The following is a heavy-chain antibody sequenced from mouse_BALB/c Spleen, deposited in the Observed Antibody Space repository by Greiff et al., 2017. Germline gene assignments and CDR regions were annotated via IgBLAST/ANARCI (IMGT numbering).Heavy chain of an antibody. Sequence: VQLQESGAELVRPGTSVKVSCKASGYAFTNYLIEWVKRRPGQGLEWIGVINPGSGGTNYNEKFKGKATLTADKSSSTAYMQLSSLTSDDSAVYFCARSRGNSWFAYWGQGTLVTVSA. CDR3: ARSRGNSWFAY. CDR2: INPGSGGT. J-gene: IGHJ3*01. D-gene: IGHD2-1*01. V-gene: IGHV1-54*01. CDR1: GYAFTNYL.